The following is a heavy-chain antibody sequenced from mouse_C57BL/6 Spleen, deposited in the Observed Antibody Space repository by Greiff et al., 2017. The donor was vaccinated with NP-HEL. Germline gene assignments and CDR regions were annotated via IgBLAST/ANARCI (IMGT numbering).Heavy chain of an antibody. J-gene: IGHJ2*01. Sequence: VQLQQSGAELVRPGASVTLSCKASGYTFTDYEMHWVKQTPVHGLEWIGAIDPETGGTAYNQKFKGKAILTADKSSSTAYMELRSLTSEDSAVYYCTRWGLSTGTCYWGQGTTLTVSS. CDR3: TRWGLSTGTCY. D-gene: IGHD4-1*01. CDR2: IDPETGGT. CDR1: GYTFTDYE. V-gene: IGHV1-15*01.